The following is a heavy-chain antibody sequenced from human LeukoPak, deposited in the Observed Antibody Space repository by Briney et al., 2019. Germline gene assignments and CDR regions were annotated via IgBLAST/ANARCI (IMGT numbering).Heavy chain of an antibody. J-gene: IGHJ6*02. CDR1: GGSISSYY. Sequence: PSETLSLTCTVSGGSISSYYWSWIRQPPGKGLEWIGYIYYSGSTNYNPSLKSRVTISVDTSKNQFSLKLSSVTAADTAVYYCARHIPPTGAWGYYGMDVWGQGTTVTVSS. CDR2: IYYSGST. V-gene: IGHV4-59*08. D-gene: IGHD7-27*01. CDR3: ARHIPPTGAWGYYGMDV.